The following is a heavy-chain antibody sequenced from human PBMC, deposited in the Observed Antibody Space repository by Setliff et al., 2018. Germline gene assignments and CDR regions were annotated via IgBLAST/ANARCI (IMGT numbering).Heavy chain of an antibody. CDR3: VRDVAGGSHATYFDY. D-gene: IGHD1-26*01. V-gene: IGHV3-48*04. Sequence: GGSLRLSCAASGFTVSTFSMHWIRQAPGKGLEWVAYISSSGISIDYADSVKGRFIISRDNAKNSLSLQMNSLRVEDTAVYYCVRDVAGGSHATYFDYWGQGTLVTVSS. J-gene: IGHJ4*02. CDR2: ISSSGISI. CDR1: GFTVSTFS.